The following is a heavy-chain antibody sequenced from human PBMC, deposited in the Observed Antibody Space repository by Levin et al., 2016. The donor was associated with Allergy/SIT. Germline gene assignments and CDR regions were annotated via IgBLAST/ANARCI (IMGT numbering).Heavy chain of an antibody. Sequence: GESLKISCKGSGYSFTSYWISWVRQMPGKGLEWMGRIDPSDSYTNYSPSFQGHVTISADKSISTAYLQWSSLKASDTAMYYCARRGVGGLYYYGMDVWGQGTTVTVSS. CDR1: GYSFTSYW. CDR2: IDPSDSYT. J-gene: IGHJ6*02. V-gene: IGHV5-10-1*01. CDR3: ARRGVGGLYYYGMDV. D-gene: IGHD3-10*01.